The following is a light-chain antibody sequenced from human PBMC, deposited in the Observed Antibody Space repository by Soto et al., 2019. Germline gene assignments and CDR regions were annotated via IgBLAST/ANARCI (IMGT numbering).Light chain of an antibody. CDR2: VPY. CDR1: QTVAQDY. J-gene: IGKJ1*01. V-gene: IGKV3-20*01. Sequence: IVLTQSQGTLSLSPGERATLSCRASQTVAQDYLAWYQPKPGQAPSLLTQVPYNRATGIPERFSGSCAGTDFTPNISRLATEDCAVEYCHHYASCPKTFGQGTKVELK. CDR3: HHYASCPKT.